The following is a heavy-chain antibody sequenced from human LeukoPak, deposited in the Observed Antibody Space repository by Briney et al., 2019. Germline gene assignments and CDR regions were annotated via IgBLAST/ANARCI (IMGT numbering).Heavy chain of an antibody. CDR3: AKDPNRYYDILTGYSVDY. CDR2: ISYDGSNK. V-gene: IGHV3-30*18. J-gene: IGHJ4*02. D-gene: IGHD3-9*01. Sequence: PGGSLRLSCAASGFTFSSYGMHWVRQAPGKGLEWVAVISYDGSNKYYADSVKGRFTISRDNSKNTLYLQMNSLRAEDTAVYYCAKDPNRYYDILTGYSVDYWGQGTLVTVSS. CDR1: GFTFSSYG.